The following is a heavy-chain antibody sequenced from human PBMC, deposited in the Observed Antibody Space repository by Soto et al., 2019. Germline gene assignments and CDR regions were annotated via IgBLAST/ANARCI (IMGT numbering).Heavy chain of an antibody. Sequence: GPVKVSCKASGYTFTDYYMHWVRQAPGQGLEWMGWINPKTGGTNYVQKFQGRVTMTRDTSITTAYMELSRLRSDDTAVYYCARDLVGSDYFDSRGQGTLVTVSS. CDR2: INPKTGGT. J-gene: IGHJ4*02. V-gene: IGHV1-2*02. CDR3: ARDLVGSDYFDS. D-gene: IGHD1-26*01. CDR1: GYTFTDYY.